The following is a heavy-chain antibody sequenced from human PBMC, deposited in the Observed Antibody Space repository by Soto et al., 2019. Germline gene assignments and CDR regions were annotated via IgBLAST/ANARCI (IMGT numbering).Heavy chain of an antibody. CDR1: GYTFTSYY. CDR3: ERAENNGYYDFWSGYYSTRKHNGMDV. D-gene: IGHD3-3*01. CDR2: INPSGGST. V-gene: IGHV1-46*01. J-gene: IGHJ6*02. Sequence: QVQLVQSGAEVKKPGASVKVSCKASGYTFTSYYMHWVRQAPGQGLEWMGIINPSGGSTSYAQKVQGRVTMTRDTSTSTVYMERSSLRSEDTAVYYCERAENNGYYDFWSGYYSTRKHNGMDVWGQGTTVTVSS.